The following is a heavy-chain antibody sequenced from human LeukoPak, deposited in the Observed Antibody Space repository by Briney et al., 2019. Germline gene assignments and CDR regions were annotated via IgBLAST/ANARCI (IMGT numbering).Heavy chain of an antibody. CDR2: ISYDGSNK. Sequence: PGGSLRLSCAASGFTVSSNYMSWVRQAPGKGLEWVAVISYDGSNKYYADSVKGRFTISRDNSKNTLYLQMNSLRAEDTAVYYCARDRIAAAGWFDPWGQGTLVTVSS. D-gene: IGHD6-13*01. J-gene: IGHJ5*02. V-gene: IGHV3-30-3*01. CDR3: ARDRIAAAGWFDP. CDR1: GFTVSSNY.